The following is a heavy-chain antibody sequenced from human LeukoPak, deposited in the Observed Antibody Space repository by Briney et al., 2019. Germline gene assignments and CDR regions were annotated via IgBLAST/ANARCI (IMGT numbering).Heavy chain of an antibody. V-gene: IGHV3-30*02. Sequence: GGSLRLSCAASEFTFSSFGMHWVRQAPGKGLEWVAFIRYGGTNEYYADSVKGRFTISRDNPKNTLSLLMNGLRVEDTAVYYCARDQHYDVLTAFGLDVWGQGTTVTVSS. CDR1: EFTFSSFG. D-gene: IGHD3-9*01. CDR3: ARDQHYDVLTAFGLDV. J-gene: IGHJ6*02. CDR2: IRYGGTNE.